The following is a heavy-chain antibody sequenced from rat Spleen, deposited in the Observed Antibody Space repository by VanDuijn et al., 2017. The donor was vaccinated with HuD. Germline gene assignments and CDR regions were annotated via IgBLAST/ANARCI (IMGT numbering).Heavy chain of an antibody. CDR3: VKDRDGGYSFDY. D-gene: IGHD1-11*01. CDR2: ISPSGGIT. Sequence: EVQLVESGGGLVQPGRSLKLSCVASGFTFSSYDMAWVRQAPTKGLEWVASISPSGGITYYRDSVKGRFTVSRDNAKSTLYLQMDSLRSEDTATYYCVKDRDGGYSFDYWGQGVMVTVSS. V-gene: IGHV5S23*01. CDR1: GFTFSSYD. J-gene: IGHJ2*01.